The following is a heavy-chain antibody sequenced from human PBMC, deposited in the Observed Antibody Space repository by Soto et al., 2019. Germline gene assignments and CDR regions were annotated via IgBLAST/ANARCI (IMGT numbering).Heavy chain of an antibody. CDR2: IYPGDSDT. CDR1: GYSFTSYW. V-gene: IGHV5-51*01. J-gene: IGHJ4*02. CDR3: ARQYCSGGSCYRRGYFDY. D-gene: IGHD2-15*01. Sequence: PGESLKISCKGSGYSFTSYWIGWGRQMPGKGLEWMGIIYPGDSDTRYSPSFQGQVTISADKSISTAYPQWSSLKASDTAMYYCARQYCSGGSCYRRGYFDYWGQGTLVTVSS.